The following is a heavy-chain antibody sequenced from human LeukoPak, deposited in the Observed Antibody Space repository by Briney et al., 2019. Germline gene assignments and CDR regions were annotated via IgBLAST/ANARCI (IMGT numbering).Heavy chain of an antibody. Sequence: PGGSLRLSCAASGLTFSSYGMHWVRQAPGKGLEWVAVIWYDGSNKYYADSVKGRFTISRDNSKNTLYLQMSSLRAEDTAVYYCAKDGTTGTTFAGRIDYWGQGTLVTVSS. D-gene: IGHD4-17*01. J-gene: IGHJ4*02. CDR1: GLTFSSYG. V-gene: IGHV3-33*06. CDR3: AKDGTTGTTFAGRIDY. CDR2: IWYDGSNK.